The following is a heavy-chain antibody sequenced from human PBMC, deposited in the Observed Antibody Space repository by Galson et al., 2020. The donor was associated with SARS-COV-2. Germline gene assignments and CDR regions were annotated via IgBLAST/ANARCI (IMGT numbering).Heavy chain of an antibody. V-gene: IGHV4-30-2*06. CDR2: MFHSGNT. Sequence: SETLSLTCAVSGGSISNDAYSWSWIRQSPGKGLEWIANMFHSGNTYYNPSLKSRVTISVDRSKNQFSLNLRSVTAADTAVYYCARKVATNNYYFYYGLDVWGQGTTVIVSS. CDR1: GGSISNDAYS. J-gene: IGHJ6*02. D-gene: IGHD5-12*01. CDR3: ARKVATNNYYFYYGLDV.